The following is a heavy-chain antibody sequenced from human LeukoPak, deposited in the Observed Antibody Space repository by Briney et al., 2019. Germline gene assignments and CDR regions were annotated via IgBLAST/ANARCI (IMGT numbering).Heavy chain of an antibody. V-gene: IGHV1-18*01. CDR3: ARGALGELLFDY. CDR2: ISAYNGHT. D-gene: IGHD3-16*01. CDR1: GYTLTNYG. J-gene: IGHJ4*02. Sequence: ASVKVSCKASGYTLTNYGISWVRQAPGQGLEWMGWISAYNGHTNYAQSLQDRVTMTTDTSTNAAYMELRNLRSDDTAVYYCARGALGELLFDYWGQRTLVTVSS.